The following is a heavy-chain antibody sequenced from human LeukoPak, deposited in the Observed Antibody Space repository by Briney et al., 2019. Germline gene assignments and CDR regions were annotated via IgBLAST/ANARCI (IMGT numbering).Heavy chain of an antibody. J-gene: IGHJ2*01. Sequence: GGSLRLSCAASGFTFSRYSMNWVRQAPGKGLEWVSSISRSSDYTYYADSVKGRFTISRDNAKNSLYLQMNSLRAEDTAVYYCAVAGLSYWYFDLWGRGTLVTVSS. V-gene: IGHV3-21*01. D-gene: IGHD6-19*01. CDR2: ISRSSDYT. CDR1: GFTFSRYS. CDR3: AVAGLSYWYFDL.